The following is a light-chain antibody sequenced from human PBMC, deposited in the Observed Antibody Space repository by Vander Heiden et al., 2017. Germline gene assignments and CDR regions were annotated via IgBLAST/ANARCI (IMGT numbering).Light chain of an antibody. V-gene: IGLV2-23*02. J-gene: IGLJ2*01. CDR2: EVG. CDR3: CSYAGSNTWV. CDR1: TSDVGTYDL. Sequence: QSALTQPAFVSGSPGQSITISCTGSTSDVGTYDLVAGYQERTGKAPKLMIYEVGKRPSGVSDRFSGSKSGNTASLTSSGRQAEDDADYSCCSYAGSNTWVFGGGTKLTVL.